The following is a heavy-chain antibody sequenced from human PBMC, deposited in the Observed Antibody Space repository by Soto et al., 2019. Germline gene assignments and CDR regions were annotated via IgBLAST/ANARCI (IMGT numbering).Heavy chain of an antibody. Sequence: ASVKVSCKASGYTFTSYGISWVRQAPGQGLEWMGWISAYNGNTNYAQKLQGRVTMTTDTSTSTAYMELRSLRSDDTAVYYCARGGITGTTGYYYYYGMDVWGHGTTVTVSS. CDR1: GYTFTSYG. CDR3: ARGGITGTTGYYYYYGMDV. V-gene: IGHV1-18*01. CDR2: ISAYNGNT. J-gene: IGHJ6*02. D-gene: IGHD1-7*01.